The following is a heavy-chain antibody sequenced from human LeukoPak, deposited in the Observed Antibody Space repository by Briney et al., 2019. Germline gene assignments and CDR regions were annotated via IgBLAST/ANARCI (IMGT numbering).Heavy chain of an antibody. CDR1: GFTFSSYA. CDR3: AKDRDGGYYDSSGYYGH. V-gene: IGHV3-23*01. Sequence: PGGSLRLSCAASGFTFSSYAMSWVRQAPGKGLEWVSAISGSGGSTYYADSVKGRFTISRDNSKNTLYLQMNSLRAEDTAVYYCAKDRDGGYYDSSGYYGHWGQGTLVTVSS. J-gene: IGHJ4*02. D-gene: IGHD3-22*01. CDR2: ISGSGGST.